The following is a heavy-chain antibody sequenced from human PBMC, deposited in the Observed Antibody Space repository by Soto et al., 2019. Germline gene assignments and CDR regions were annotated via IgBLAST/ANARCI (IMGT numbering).Heavy chain of an antibody. CDR2: INSDGSST. Sequence: PGGSLRLSCAASGFTFSSYWMHWVRQAPGKGLVWVSRINSDGSSTSYADSVKGRFTISRDNAKNTLYLQMNSLRAEDTAVYYCARRYPAPHYYDSSGYYYDGIYYFDYWGQGTLVTVSS. CDR3: ARRYPAPHYYDSSGYYYDGIYYFDY. V-gene: IGHV3-74*01. D-gene: IGHD3-22*01. CDR1: GFTFSSYW. J-gene: IGHJ4*02.